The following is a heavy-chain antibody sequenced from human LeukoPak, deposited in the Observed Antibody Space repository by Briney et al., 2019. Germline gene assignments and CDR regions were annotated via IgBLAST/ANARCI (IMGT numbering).Heavy chain of an antibody. J-gene: IGHJ5*02. Sequence: ASVKVSCKASGYTFTSYDINWVRQATGQGLEWMGWMNPNSGNTGYAQKFQGRVTMTRDTSISTAYMELSRLRSDDTAVYYCATGFGTSNWFDPWGQGTLVTVSS. CDR2: MNPNSGNT. V-gene: IGHV1-8*01. CDR3: ATGFGTSNWFDP. CDR1: GYTFTSYD. D-gene: IGHD3-10*01.